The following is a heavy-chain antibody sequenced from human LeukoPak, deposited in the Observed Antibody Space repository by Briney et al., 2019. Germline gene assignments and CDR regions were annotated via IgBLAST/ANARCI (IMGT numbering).Heavy chain of an antibody. V-gene: IGHV3-30-3*01. Sequence: GRSLRLSCAASGFTFSSYAMHWVRQAPGKGLEWVAVISYDGSNKYYADSVKGRFTISRDNSKNTLYLQMNSLRAEDTAVYYCAREAQSRFFDWLLSGFDYWGQGTLVTVSS. J-gene: IGHJ4*02. D-gene: IGHD3-9*01. CDR1: GFTFSSYA. CDR2: ISYDGSNK. CDR3: AREAQSRFFDWLLSGFDY.